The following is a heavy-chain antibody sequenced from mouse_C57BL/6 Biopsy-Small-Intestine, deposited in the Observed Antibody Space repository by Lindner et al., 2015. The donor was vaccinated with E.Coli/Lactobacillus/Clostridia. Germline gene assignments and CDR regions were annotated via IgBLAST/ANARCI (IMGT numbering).Heavy chain of an antibody. V-gene: IGHV1-14*01. CDR1: GYTFSLYG. J-gene: IGHJ4*01. CDR3: ARDPTPTHINMVRGIINIDW. Sequence: SVKVSCKASGYTFSLYGINWVRQAPGQGLEWMGWISPYNDNTKYADRLQGRVTMTTDPSTTTAYMELRGLRSDDTAVYYCARDPTPTHINMVRGIINIDWWGQGTLVTVSS. D-gene: IGHD1-1*02. CDR2: ISPYNDNT.